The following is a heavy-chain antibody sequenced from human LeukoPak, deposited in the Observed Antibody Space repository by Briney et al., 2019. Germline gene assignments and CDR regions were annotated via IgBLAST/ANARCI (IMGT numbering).Heavy chain of an antibody. CDR1: GFTFSSYE. CDR3: ARAGYYRFDY. D-gene: IGHD3-22*01. J-gene: IGHJ4*02. Sequence: PGGSLRLSCAASGFTFSSYEMNWVRQAPGKGLEWVSYISSSGSTIYYADSVKGRFTISRDNAKNSLYLQMNSLRVEDTAVYYCARAGYYRFDYWGQGTLVTVSS. CDR2: ISSSGSTI. V-gene: IGHV3-48*03.